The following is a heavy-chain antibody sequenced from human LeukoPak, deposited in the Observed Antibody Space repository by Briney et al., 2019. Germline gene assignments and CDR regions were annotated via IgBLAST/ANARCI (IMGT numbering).Heavy chain of an antibody. Sequence: GGSLKISCKGSGYSFTSYWIGWVRQMPGKGLEWMGIIYPGDSDTRYSPSFQGQVTTSAGRSISTAYLQWSSLKASDTAMYYCATDSSGYHDAFDIWGQGTMVTVSS. V-gene: IGHV5-51*01. J-gene: IGHJ3*02. CDR1: GYSFTSYW. D-gene: IGHD3-22*01. CDR3: ATDSSGYHDAFDI. CDR2: IYPGDSDT.